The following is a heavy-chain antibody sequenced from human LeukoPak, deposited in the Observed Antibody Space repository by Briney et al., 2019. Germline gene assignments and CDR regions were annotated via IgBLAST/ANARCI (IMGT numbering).Heavy chain of an antibody. Sequence: SETLSLTCTVSDGSISSYYWSWIRQPPGKGLEWIGYIYYSGSTNYNPSLKSRVTISVDTSKNQFSLKLSSVTAADTAVYYCARDQNAYCGGDCYSYWYFDLWGRGTLVTVSS. J-gene: IGHJ2*01. CDR2: IYYSGST. CDR3: ARDQNAYCGGDCYSYWYFDL. CDR1: DGSISSYY. V-gene: IGHV4-59*01. D-gene: IGHD2-21*02.